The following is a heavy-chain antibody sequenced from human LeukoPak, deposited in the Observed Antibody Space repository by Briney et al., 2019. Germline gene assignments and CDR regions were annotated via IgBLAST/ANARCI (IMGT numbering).Heavy chain of an antibody. J-gene: IGHJ3*02. Sequence: ASVKVSCMASGYTFTSYYIHWVRHAPGQGLEWMGLINPSGGTTSYAQKLQGRVTMTRDTSTSTAYMDLSRQRSDDTAVYFCARGGDPTYYYDGSGYWGAFDIWGQGTMVTVSS. CDR1: GYTFTSYY. CDR3: ARGGDPTYYYDGSGYWGAFDI. CDR2: INPSGGTT. V-gene: IGHV1-46*04. D-gene: IGHD3-22*01.